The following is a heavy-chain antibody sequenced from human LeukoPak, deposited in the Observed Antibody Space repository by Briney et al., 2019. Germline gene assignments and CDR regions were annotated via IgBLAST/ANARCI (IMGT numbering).Heavy chain of an antibody. D-gene: IGHD3-22*01. Sequence: ASVKVSCKASGGTFSSYAISWVRQAPGQGLEWMGRIIPILGIANYAQKFQGRVTITADKSTSTAYMELSSLRSEDTAVYYCARRYYYDPNAFDIWGQGTMVTVSS. V-gene: IGHV1-69*04. CDR3: ARRYYYDPNAFDI. CDR2: IIPILGIA. J-gene: IGHJ3*02. CDR1: GGTFSSYA.